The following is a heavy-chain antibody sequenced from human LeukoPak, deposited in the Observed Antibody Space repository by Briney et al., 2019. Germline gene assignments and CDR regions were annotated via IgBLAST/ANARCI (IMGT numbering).Heavy chain of an antibody. CDR1: GGTVSSYF. Sequence: TSETLTLTCTASGGTVSSYFWSWIRQPPGKGLEWIGYMYYSGSTNYNPSLKSRVTISVDTSKNQFSLQLSSVTAADTAVYYCARLDNGRGAFDYWGQGTLVTVSS. D-gene: IGHD1-26*01. CDR3: ARLDNGRGAFDY. V-gene: IGHV4-59*02. J-gene: IGHJ4*02. CDR2: MYYSGST.